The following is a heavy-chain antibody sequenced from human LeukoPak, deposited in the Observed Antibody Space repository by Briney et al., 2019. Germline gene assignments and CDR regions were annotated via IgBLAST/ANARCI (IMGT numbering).Heavy chain of an antibody. CDR1: DGSISNSY. V-gene: IGHV4-4*09. CDR2: THSSGRT. J-gene: IGHJ4*02. D-gene: IGHD4-23*01. Sequence: SETLSLTCTVSDGSISNSYWNWVRQPPGKELEWLGYTHSSGRTNYNPSLKSRITLLIDTSENQFSLRLTSVTAADTAVYYCAYSYDGKVVPFDCWGQGSLVTVSS. CDR3: AYSYDGKVVPFDC.